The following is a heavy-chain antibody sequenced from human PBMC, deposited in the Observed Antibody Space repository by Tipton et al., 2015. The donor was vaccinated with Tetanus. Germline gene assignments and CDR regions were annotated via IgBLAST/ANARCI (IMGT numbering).Heavy chain of an antibody. V-gene: IGHV4-34*01. D-gene: IGHD7-27*01. J-gene: IGHJ2*01. CDR2: LHPSGTT. Sequence: TLSLTCAVYGGSFSDYYLTWIRQPQGQGLEWIGELHPSGTTNYNPYLNSRVTISVDTSKNQFSLNLNSVTPEDTAVYYCVRGTSWGKGWYFDLWGRGTLVTVSS. CDR3: VRGTSWGKGWYFDL. CDR1: GGSFSDYY.